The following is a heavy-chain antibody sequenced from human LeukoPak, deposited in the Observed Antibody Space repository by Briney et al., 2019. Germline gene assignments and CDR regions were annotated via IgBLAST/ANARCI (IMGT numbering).Heavy chain of an antibody. CDR3: ARIGYNHYFDY. CDR2: INPNSGGT. Sequence: ASVTVSRKASGYTFTDYYLHWVRQAPGQGLEWMGWINPNSGGTNYAQTFQGRVTMTRDTSITTAYLELSRLRSDDTAVYYCARIGYNHYFDYWGEGTLVTVSS. CDR1: GYTFTDYY. D-gene: IGHD5-24*01. V-gene: IGHV1-2*02. J-gene: IGHJ4*02.